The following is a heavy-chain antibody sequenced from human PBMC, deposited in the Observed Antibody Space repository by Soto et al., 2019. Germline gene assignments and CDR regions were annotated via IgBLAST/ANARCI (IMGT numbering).Heavy chain of an antibody. CDR1: GFTFSSYA. Sequence: PGGPLRLSCAASGFTFSSYAVSWVRHAPGKGPEWISSISGSGSTIYYADSVKGRFTISRDNSKNTLYLQMSSLRAEDTAVYYCAKVFYYYDSSGYYYFDYWGQGTLVTVSS. D-gene: IGHD3-22*01. J-gene: IGHJ4*02. CDR2: ISGSGSTI. V-gene: IGHV3-23*01. CDR3: AKVFYYYDSSGYYYFDY.